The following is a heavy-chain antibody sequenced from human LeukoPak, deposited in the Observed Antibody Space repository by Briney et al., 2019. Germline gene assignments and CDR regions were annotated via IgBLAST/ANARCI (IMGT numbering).Heavy chain of an antibody. J-gene: IGHJ3*02. D-gene: IGHD3-22*01. CDR2: INPSGGST. CDR3: AKDFNYYDSSGYYRDYAFDI. Sequence: ASVKVSCKASGYTFTSYYMHWVRQAPGQGLEWMGIINPSGGSTSYAQKFQGRVTMTRDMSTSTVYMELSSLRAEDTALYYCAKDFNYYDSSGYYRDYAFDIWGQGTVVTVSS. CDR1: GYTFTSYY. V-gene: IGHV1-46*01.